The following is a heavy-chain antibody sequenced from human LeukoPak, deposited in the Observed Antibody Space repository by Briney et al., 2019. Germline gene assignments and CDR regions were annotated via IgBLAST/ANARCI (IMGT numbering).Heavy chain of an antibody. CDR3: ARPQIAAIPDYGMDV. V-gene: IGHV3-30-3*01. CDR2: ISYDGGNK. D-gene: IGHD2-2*02. J-gene: IGHJ6*02. CDR1: GFTFSSYA. Sequence: GRSLRLSCAASGFTFSSYAMHWVRQAPGKGLEWVAVISYDGGNKYYADSVKGRFTISRDNSKNTLYLQMNSLRAEDTAVYYCARPQIAAIPDYGMDVWGQGTTVTVSS.